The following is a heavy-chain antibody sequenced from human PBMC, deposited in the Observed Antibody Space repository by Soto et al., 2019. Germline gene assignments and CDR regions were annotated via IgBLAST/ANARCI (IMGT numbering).Heavy chain of an antibody. CDR3: ARVGGLGETKIAY. CDR2: IYYSGST. J-gene: IGHJ4*02. Sequence: PSETLSLTCTVSGGSISSGDYYWSWIRQPPGKGLEWIGYIYYSGSTYYNPSLKSRVTISVDTSKNQFSLKLSSVTAADTAVYYCARVGGLGETKIAYGGQGTLVRSPQ. V-gene: IGHV4-30-4*01. CDR1: GGSISSGDYY. D-gene: IGHD3-16*01.